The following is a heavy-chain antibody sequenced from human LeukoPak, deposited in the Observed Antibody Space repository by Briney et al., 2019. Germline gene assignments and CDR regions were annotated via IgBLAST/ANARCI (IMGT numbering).Heavy chain of an antibody. V-gene: IGHV3-30*02. CDR1: GFTFSTYG. J-gene: IGHJ4*02. CDR3: ARDQTPLY. CDR2: IRFDGTNK. Sequence: GGSLRLSCAASGFTFSTYGMHWVRQAPGKGLEWVAFIRFDGTNKYYADSVKGRFTISRDNAKNSLYLQMNSLRAEGTAVYYCARDQTPLYWGQGTLVTVSS.